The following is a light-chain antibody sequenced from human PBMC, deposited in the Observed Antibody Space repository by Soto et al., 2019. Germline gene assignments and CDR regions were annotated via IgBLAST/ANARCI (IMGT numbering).Light chain of an antibody. CDR2: SDN. V-gene: IGLV1-44*01. Sequence: QPVLSQPPSASGTPGQRVSISCSGARSSVGTNTVSWYQQVPGTAPKLLIYSDNQRPSGVPDRFSGSKSGTSASLVISGLQSEDEADYYCAVWDDSPNEALFGGGTKLTVL. J-gene: IGLJ2*01. CDR1: RSSVGTNT. CDR3: AVWDDSPNEAL.